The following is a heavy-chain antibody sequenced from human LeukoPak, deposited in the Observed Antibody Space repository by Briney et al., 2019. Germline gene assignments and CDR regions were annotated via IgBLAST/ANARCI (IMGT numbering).Heavy chain of an antibody. CDR1: GYTFTSYD. Sequence: ASVKVSCKASGYTFTSYDINWVRQATGQGLEWMGWMNPNSGNTGYAQKFQGRVTMTRNTSISTAYMELSSLRSEDTAVYYCARVLSYFETTVVTIYYYYGMDVWGQGTTVTVSS. J-gene: IGHJ6*02. CDR3: ARVLSYFETTVVTIYYYYGMDV. CDR2: MNPNSGNT. V-gene: IGHV1-8*01. D-gene: IGHD4-23*01.